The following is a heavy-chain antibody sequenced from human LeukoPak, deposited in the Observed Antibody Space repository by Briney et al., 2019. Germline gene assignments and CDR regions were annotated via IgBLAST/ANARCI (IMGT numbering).Heavy chain of an antibody. CDR2: ISYDGSNK. CDR3: AKDDGRWLQIDY. Sequence: SXXXSCAASGFTFSSYGMHWVRQAPGKGLEGVAGISYDGSNKYYADSVKGRFTISRDNSKNTLYLQMNSLRAEDTAVYYCAKDDGRWLQIDYWGQGTLVTVSS. J-gene: IGHJ4*02. D-gene: IGHD5-24*01. V-gene: IGHV3-30*18. CDR1: GFTFSSYG.